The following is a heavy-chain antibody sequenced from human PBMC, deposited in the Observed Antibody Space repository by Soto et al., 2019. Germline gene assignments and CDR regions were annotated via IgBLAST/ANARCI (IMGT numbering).Heavy chain of an antibody. D-gene: IGHD3-3*01. J-gene: IGHJ6*02. V-gene: IGHV3-30-3*01. CDR3: ARDFYDFWSGSHGMDV. CDR1: GFTFSSYA. CDR2: ISYDGSNK. Sequence: QVQLVESGGGVVQPGRSLRLSCAASGFTFSSYAMHWVRQAPGKGLEWVAVISYDGSNKYYADSVKGRFTISRDNSKNPLYLQMNSLRAEDTAVYYCARDFYDFWSGSHGMDVWGQGTTVTVSS.